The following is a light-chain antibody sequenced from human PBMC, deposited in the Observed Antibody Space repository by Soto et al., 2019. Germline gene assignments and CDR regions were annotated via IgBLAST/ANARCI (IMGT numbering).Light chain of an antibody. CDR1: SSDVGGYNY. J-gene: IGLJ2*01. CDR2: DVS. CDR3: STYTSISTLV. V-gene: IGLV2-14*01. Sequence: QSALTQPASVSGSPGQSITISCTGTSSDVGGYNYVSWYQQHPGKAPKLMIYDVSNRPSGVSNRFSGSKSGNTASLTISGLQAEDEADSYCSTYTSISTLVFGGGTQLTVL.